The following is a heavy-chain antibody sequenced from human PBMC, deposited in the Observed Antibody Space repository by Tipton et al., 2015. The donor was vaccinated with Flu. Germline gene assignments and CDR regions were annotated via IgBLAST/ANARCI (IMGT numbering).Heavy chain of an antibody. CDR2: VTAGGSVT. Sequence: SLRLSCVASGFTFDSYTMSWVRQAPGEGLEWVSSVTAGGSVTYYADSVKGRFSISRDNSKDTLYLQMNSLRAEDTAIYFCATGGSAWFYWYFDLWGRGTLVTVSS. CDR3: ATGGSAWFYWYFDL. V-gene: IGHV3-23*01. J-gene: IGHJ2*01. CDR1: GFTFDSYT. D-gene: IGHD6-19*01.